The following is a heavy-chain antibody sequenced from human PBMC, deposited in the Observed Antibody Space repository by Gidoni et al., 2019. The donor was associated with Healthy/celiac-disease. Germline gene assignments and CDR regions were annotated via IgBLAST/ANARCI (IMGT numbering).Heavy chain of an antibody. D-gene: IGHD6-6*01. V-gene: IGHV3-23*01. Sequence: EVQLLASGGGLVQPGGSLRLSCAASGFPFSSYAMSWVRQAPGKGLEWVSAIRGRGGSTYYADSVKGRFTISRDNSKNTLYLQMNSLRAEDTAVYYCAKQDNTGIAARATFDYWGQGTLVTVSS. CDR1: GFPFSSYA. J-gene: IGHJ4*02. CDR2: IRGRGGST. CDR3: AKQDNTGIAARATFDY.